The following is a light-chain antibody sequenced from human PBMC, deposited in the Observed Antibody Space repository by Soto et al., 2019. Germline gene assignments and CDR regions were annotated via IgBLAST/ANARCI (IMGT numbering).Light chain of an antibody. CDR1: LSISSSY. CDR3: LQLSNQPRGT. Sequence: SVLTRSPRTLSSTPGKRATLSCRVSLSISSSYLAWYQQRPGQAPRLLIYGASSRATGFPNRFSGSGSGLQFTHSIRSLDPEDFALYRCLQLSNQPRGTFGQGTKVDIK. J-gene: IGKJ1*01. CDR2: GAS. V-gene: IGKV3D-20*02.